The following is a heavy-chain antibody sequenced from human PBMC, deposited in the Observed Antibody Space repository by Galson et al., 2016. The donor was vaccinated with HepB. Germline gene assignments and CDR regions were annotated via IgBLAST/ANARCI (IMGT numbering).Heavy chain of an antibody. CDR1: GFTFSSYS. V-gene: IGHV3-48*02. J-gene: IGHJ4*02. Sequence: SLRLSCAASGFTFSSYSMNWVRQAPGKGLEWVSYISSSSTICYADSVKGRFTISRDNAKNSLYLQMNSLRDEDTAVYYCAREIPSRGKSDYWGQGTLVTVSS. CDR2: ISSSSTI. D-gene: IGHD3-10*01. CDR3: AREIPSRGKSDY.